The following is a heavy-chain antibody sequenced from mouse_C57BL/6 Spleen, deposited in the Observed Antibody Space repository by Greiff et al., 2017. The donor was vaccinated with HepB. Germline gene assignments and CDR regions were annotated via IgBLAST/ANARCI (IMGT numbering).Heavy chain of an antibody. J-gene: IGHJ2*01. D-gene: IGHD1-1*01. CDR1: GYTFTSYW. V-gene: IGHV1-69*01. CDR3: ARSGVVAPFYFDY. Sequence: QVQLQQPGAELVMPGASVKLSCKASGYTFTSYWMHWVKQRPGQGLEWIGEIDPSDSYTNYNQKFKGKSTLTVDKSSSTAYMQRSSLTSEDSAVYYCARSGVVAPFYFDYWGQGTTLTVSS. CDR2: IDPSDSYT.